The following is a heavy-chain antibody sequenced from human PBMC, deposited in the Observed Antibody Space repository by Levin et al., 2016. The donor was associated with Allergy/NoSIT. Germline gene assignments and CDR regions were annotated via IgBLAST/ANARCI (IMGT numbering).Heavy chain of an antibody. D-gene: IGHD3-16*01. CDR1: GFTFSSYA. Sequence: GESLKISCAASGFTFSSYAMSWVRQAPGKGLEWVSAISGSGGSTYYADSVKGRFTISRDNSKNTLYLQMNSLRAEDTAVYYCAKGSYIGGYVEYWGQGTLVTVSS. J-gene: IGHJ4*02. CDR3: AKGSYIGGYVEY. V-gene: IGHV3-23*01. CDR2: ISGSGGST.